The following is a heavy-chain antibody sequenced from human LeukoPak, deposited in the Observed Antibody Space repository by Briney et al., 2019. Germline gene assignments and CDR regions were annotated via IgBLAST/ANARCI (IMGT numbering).Heavy chain of an antibody. V-gene: IGHV3-23*01. D-gene: IGHD6-19*01. J-gene: IGHJ5*02. CDR1: GLHFSGTA. CDR2: IRHDGMNA. Sequence: GGSLRLSCAASGLHFSGTAMSWVRQAPGKGLEWVSAIRHDGMNAYYAASVKGRFTISRDNSKKTVSLEMSSLTAADTGVYYCAKDGAQYSSGPECDPRGQGALVTVSP. CDR3: AKDGAQYSSGPECDP.